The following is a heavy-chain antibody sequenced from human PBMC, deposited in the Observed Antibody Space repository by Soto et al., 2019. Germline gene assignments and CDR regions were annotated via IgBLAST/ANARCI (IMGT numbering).Heavy chain of an antibody. D-gene: IGHD1-26*01. CDR1: GYTFTSYG. CDR2: ISAYNGNT. J-gene: IGHJ6*02. V-gene: IGHV1-18*01. CDR3: ARVWVGTTFAYYYGMDV. Sequence: ASVKVSCKASGYTFTSYGINWVRQAPGQGLEWMGRISAYNGNTNYAQKLQGRVTMTTDTSTSTAYMELRSLRSDDTAVYYCARVWVGTTFAYYYGMDVWGQGTTVTVSS.